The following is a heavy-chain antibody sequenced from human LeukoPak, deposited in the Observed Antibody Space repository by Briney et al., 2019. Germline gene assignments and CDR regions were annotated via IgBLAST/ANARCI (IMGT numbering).Heavy chain of an antibody. CDR1: GFTFSSYA. J-gene: IGHJ4*02. V-gene: IGHV3-30*04. CDR3: ARGGGSYLDYFDY. D-gene: IGHD1-26*01. Sequence: PGGSLRLSCAASGFTFSSYAMHWVRQAPGKGLEWVAVISYDGSNKYYADSVKGRFTISRDNSKNTLYLQMNSLRAEDTAVYYCARGGGSYLDYFDYWGQGTLVTVSS. CDR2: ISYDGSNK.